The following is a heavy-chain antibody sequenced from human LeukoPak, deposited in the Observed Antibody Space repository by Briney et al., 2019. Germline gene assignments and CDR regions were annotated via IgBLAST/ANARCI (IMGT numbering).Heavy chain of an antibody. CDR3: ARETMMEGKYSDH. CDR2: INPKSGGT. D-gene: IGHD3-22*01. J-gene: IGHJ4*02. V-gene: IGHV1-2*06. CDR1: GYTFTDYH. Sequence: ASVKVSFKASGYTFTDYHIHWVRQVPGQGLEWMGRINPKSGGTDYSQSFQGRVTMTSDTSISAAYLELSRLKSDDTAIYYCARETMMEGKYSDHWGQGTLVTVSS.